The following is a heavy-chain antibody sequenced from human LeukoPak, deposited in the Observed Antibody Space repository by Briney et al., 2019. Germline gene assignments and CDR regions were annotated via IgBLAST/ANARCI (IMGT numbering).Heavy chain of an antibody. Sequence: ASVKVSCKASGGTFSSYAISWVRQAPGQGLEWMGRIIPILGIANYAQKFQGRVTITADKSTSTAYMELSSLRSEDTAVYYCARDPPGTIFGVVTNTFDYWGQGTLVTVSS. D-gene: IGHD3-3*01. J-gene: IGHJ4*02. CDR3: ARDPPGTIFGVVTNTFDY. CDR2: IIPILGIA. V-gene: IGHV1-69*04. CDR1: GGTFSSYA.